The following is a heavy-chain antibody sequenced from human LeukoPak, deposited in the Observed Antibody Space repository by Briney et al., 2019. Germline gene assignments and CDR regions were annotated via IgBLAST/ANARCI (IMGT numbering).Heavy chain of an antibody. CDR1: GYSFTSHW. CDR2: IYPGDSDT. V-gene: IGHV5-51*01. J-gene: IGHJ4*02. CDR3: ASSDYDYGGNFDY. Sequence: GESLKISCKGSGYSFTSHWIGWVRQMPGKGLEWMGIIYPGDSDTRYSPSFQGQVTISADKSIGTAYLQWSSLKASDTAMYYCASSDYDYGGNFDYWGQGTLVTVSS. D-gene: IGHD4-23*01.